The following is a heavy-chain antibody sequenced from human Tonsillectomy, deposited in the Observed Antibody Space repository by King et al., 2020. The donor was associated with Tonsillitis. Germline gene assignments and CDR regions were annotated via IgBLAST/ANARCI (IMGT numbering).Heavy chain of an antibody. D-gene: IGHD2-15*01. Sequence: VQLQESGPGLVKPSETLSLTCTVSGGSISSYYWSWIRQPPGKRLEWIGYIYYSGSTNYNPSLKSRVTISVDTSKNQFSLKLSSVTAADTAVYYCARAKWSYYMDVWGKGTTVTVSS. CDR2: IYYSGST. CDR1: GGSISSYY. V-gene: IGHV4-59*01. CDR3: ARAKWSYYMDV. J-gene: IGHJ6*03.